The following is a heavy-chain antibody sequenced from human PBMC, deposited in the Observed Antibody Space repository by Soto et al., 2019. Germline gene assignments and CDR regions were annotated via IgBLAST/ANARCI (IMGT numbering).Heavy chain of an antibody. D-gene: IGHD3-3*01. V-gene: IGHV3-7*01. CDR1: GFTFSSYW. Sequence: GGSLRLSCAASGFTFSSYWMSWVRQAPGKGLEWVANIKQDGSEKYYVDSVKGRFTISRDNAKNSLYLQMNSLRAEDTAVYYCARDMTYYDFWSGFPYGMDVWGQGTTVTVSS. J-gene: IGHJ6*02. CDR3: ARDMTYYDFWSGFPYGMDV. CDR2: IKQDGSEK.